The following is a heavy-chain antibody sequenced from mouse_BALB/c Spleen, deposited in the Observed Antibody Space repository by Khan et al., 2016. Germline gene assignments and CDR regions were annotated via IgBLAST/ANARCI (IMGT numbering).Heavy chain of an antibody. Sequence: EVQLQESGPGLVKPSQSLSLTCTVTGYSITSDYAWNWIRQFPGNKLEWMGYISYSGSTSYNPSLKSRISITRDTSKNQFFPQLNSVTTEDTATYYCARDYYGSSYFDYWGQGTTLTVSS. CDR3: ARDYYGSSYFDY. CDR2: ISYSGST. CDR1: GYSITSDYA. D-gene: IGHD1-1*01. J-gene: IGHJ2*01. V-gene: IGHV3-2*02.